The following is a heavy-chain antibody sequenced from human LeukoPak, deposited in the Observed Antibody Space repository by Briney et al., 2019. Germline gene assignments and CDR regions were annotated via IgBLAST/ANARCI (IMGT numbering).Heavy chain of an antibody. CDR2: ISGSGGST. V-gene: IGHV3-23*01. Sequence: GGSLRLSCAASGFTFSSYAMSWVRQAPGKGLEWVSAISGSGGSTYYAGSVKGRFTISRDNSKNTLYLQMNSLRAEDTAVYYCAKFSRWYPVEGFSYWGQGTLVTVSS. CDR3: AKFSRWYPVEGFSY. D-gene: IGHD6-13*01. J-gene: IGHJ4*02. CDR1: GFTFSSYA.